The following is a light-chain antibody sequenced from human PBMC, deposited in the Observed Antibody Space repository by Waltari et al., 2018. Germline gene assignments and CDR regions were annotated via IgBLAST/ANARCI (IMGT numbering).Light chain of an antibody. Sequence: DIQMTQSPSSLSASVGHRVSITCRAGQVIPNWLAWYQQKPGTAPRLLIYAVSILHSGVPSRFSGSGSGTDFTLTNTSLQPEDFATYYCQQGVSFHPITFGQGTRLEV. CDR2: AVS. V-gene: IGKV1-12*01. J-gene: IGKJ5*01. CDR3: QQGVSFHPIT. CDR1: QVIPNW.